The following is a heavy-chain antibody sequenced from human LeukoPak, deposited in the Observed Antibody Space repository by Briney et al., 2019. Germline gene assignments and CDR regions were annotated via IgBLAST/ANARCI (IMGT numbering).Heavy chain of an antibody. CDR1: GDTFSSYA. CDR3: AGASSCGVGSSTGCPFDY. J-gene: IGHJ4*02. D-gene: IGHD6-13*01. CDR2: IIPILGIA. Sequence: GASVKVSCKASGDTFSSYAISWVRQAPGQGLEWMGKIIPILGIAHYTQTSQGRVTITADTSTSTGYMELSSLRAEDTAVYYCAGASSCGVGSSTGCPFDYWGEGGLVSDCS. V-gene: IGHV1-69*04.